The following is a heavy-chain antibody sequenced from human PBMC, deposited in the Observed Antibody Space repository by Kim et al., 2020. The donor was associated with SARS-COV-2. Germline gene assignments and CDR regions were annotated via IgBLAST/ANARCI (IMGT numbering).Heavy chain of an antibody. Sequence: SVKVSCKASGGTFSSYAISWVRQAPGQGLEWMGGIIPIFGTANYAQKFQGRVTITADESTSTAYMELSSLRSEDTAVYYCARNPHLLFRGGDFLHPFDYWGQGTLVTVSS. J-gene: IGHJ4*02. CDR3: ARNPHLLFRGGDFLHPFDY. D-gene: IGHD2-21*02. V-gene: IGHV1-69*13. CDR2: IIPIFGTA. CDR1: GGTFSSYA.